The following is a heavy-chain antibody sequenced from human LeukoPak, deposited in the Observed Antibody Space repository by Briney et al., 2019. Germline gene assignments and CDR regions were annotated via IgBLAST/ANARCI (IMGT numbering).Heavy chain of an antibody. CDR3: AKDQKGARGYYEVDY. D-gene: IGHD1-26*01. Sequence: PGASLRLSCAASGFTFSSYAMSGVRQAPGKGLEWVSTISGSGGSTYYADSVKGRFTISRDNSKNTLYLQMNSLRAEDTAVYYCAKDQKGARGYYEVDYWGQGTLVTVSS. CDR2: ISGSGGST. J-gene: IGHJ4*02. V-gene: IGHV3-23*01. CDR1: GFTFSSYA.